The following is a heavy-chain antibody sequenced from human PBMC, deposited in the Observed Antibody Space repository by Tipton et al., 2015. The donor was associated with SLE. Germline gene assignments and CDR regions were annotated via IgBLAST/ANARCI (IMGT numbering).Heavy chain of an antibody. V-gene: IGHV4-59*08. Sequence: TLSLTCTVSGGSISSYYWSWIRQPPGKGLXWIVYIYYSGSTNYNPSLKSXVTISVDTSKNQFFLNLNSXTAAXTAVYYCGEXXNWFDPWGQGTLVTVSS. CDR1: GGSISSYY. J-gene: IGHJ5*02. CDR2: IYYSGST. CDR3: GEXXNWFDP.